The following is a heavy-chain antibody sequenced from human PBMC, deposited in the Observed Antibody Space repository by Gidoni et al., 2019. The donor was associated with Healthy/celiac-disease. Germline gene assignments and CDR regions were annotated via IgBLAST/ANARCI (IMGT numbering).Heavy chain of an antibody. J-gene: IGHJ4*02. CDR2: IISTANSYAT. V-gene: IGHV3-73*01. CDR3: TSPHTYYDFWSGYYRDY. Sequence: EVQLVEAGGGEVQPGGSRKRPSEAWGFTWGDSAGPCVRQASGKGLEWVGLIISTANSYATAYAASVKGMFTISRDDSKNTAYLQMNSLKTEDTAVYYCTSPHTYYDFWSGYYRDYWGQGTLVTVSS. D-gene: IGHD3-3*01. CDR1: GFTWGDSA.